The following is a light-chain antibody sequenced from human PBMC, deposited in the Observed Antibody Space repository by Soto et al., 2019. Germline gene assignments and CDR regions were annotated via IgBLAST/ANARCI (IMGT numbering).Light chain of an antibody. CDR2: DVS. CDR3: CSYAGSYTDV. J-gene: IGLJ1*01. CDR1: SSDVGGYNF. V-gene: IGLV2-11*01. Sequence: QSALTQPRSVSGSPGQSVTISCTGTSSDVGGYNFVSWYQQHPGKAPKLMIYDVSKRPSGVPDRFSGSKSGNTASLTISGLQAEDEADYYCCSYAGSYTDVFGTATKLTVL.